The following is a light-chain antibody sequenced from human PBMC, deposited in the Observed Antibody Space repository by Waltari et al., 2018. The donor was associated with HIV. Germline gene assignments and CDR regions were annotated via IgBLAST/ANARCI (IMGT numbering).Light chain of an antibody. CDR3: QVWDSSSDHVV. V-gene: IGLV3-21*04. CDR2: YDS. J-gene: IGLJ2*01. Sequence: SYVLTQPPSVSVAPGKTARITWGGNTIGSKSGHWYQQKPGQAPVLVIYYDSDRPSGIPERFSGSNSGNTATLTISRVEAGDEADYYCQVWDSSSDHVVFGGGTKLTVL. CDR1: TIGSKS.